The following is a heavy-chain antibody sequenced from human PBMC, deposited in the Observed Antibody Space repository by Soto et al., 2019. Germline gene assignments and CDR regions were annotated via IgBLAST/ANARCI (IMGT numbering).Heavy chain of an antibody. V-gene: IGHV3-53*01. D-gene: IGHD6-13*01. CDR3: ARDRGIAARGGFYGMDV. CDR1: GFTVSSNY. CDR2: IYSGGST. J-gene: IGHJ6*02. Sequence: GSLRLSCAASGFTVSSNYMSWVRQAPGKGLEWVSVIYSGGSTYYADSVKGRFTISRDNSKNTLYLQMNSLRAEDTAVYYCARDRGIAARGGFYGMDVWGQGTTVTVSS.